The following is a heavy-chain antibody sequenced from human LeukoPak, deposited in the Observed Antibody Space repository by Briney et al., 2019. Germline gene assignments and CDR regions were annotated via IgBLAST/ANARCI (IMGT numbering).Heavy chain of an antibody. CDR1: GGTFSSYA. D-gene: IGHD5-24*01. CDR2: IIPIFGTA. J-gene: IGHJ6*03. V-gene: IGHV1-69*13. Sequence: SVKVSCKASGGTFSSYAISWVRQAPGQGLEWMGGIIPIFGTANYAQKFQGRVTITADESTSTAYMELSSLRSEDTAVYYCARDKMATITAYYYYYMDVWGKGTTVTVSS. CDR3: ARDKMATITAYYYYYMDV.